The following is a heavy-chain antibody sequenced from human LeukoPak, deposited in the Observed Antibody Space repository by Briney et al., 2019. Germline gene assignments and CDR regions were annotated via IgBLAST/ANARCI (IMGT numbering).Heavy chain of an antibody. D-gene: IGHD6-6*01. J-gene: IGHJ4*02. V-gene: IGHV3-30*02. CDR2: IRYDGSNK. CDR1: GFTFSSYG. CDR3: AKDLEYSSSSFDY. Sequence: GGSLRLSCAASGFTFSSYGMHWVRQAPGKGLEWVAFIRYDGSNKYYADSVKGRFTISRDNSKNTLYLQTNSLRAEDTAVYYCAKDLEYSSSSFDYWGQGTLVTVSS.